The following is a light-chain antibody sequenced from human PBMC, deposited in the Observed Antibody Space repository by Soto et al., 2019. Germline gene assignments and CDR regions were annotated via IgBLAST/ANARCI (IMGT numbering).Light chain of an antibody. Sequence: DIVMTQSPDSLAVSLDERATINGKSSQRVLYSSTNKNYLAWYQQKPGQPPKLLIYWASTRESGVPDRFSGSGAGTDFTLTISSLQAEDVAVYYCQQYYSSPFAFGQGTKLEIK. J-gene: IGKJ2*01. CDR1: QRVLYSSTNKNY. V-gene: IGKV4-1*01. CDR2: WAS. CDR3: QQYYSSPFA.